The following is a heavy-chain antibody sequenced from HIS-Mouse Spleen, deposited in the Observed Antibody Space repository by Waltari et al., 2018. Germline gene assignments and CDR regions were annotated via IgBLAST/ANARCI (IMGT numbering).Heavy chain of an antibody. J-gene: IGHJ2*01. Sequence: QLQLQESGPGLVKPSETLSLTCTVSGGSISSSSYYWGGFRQPPGKGLEWIGSIYYSGSTYYNPSLKSRVTISVDTSKNQFSLKLSSVTAADTAVYYCAREIRYSSSWYDWYFDLWGRGTLVTVSS. V-gene: IGHV4-39*07. CDR1: GGSISSSSYY. CDR2: IYYSGST. CDR3: AREIRYSSSWYDWYFDL. D-gene: IGHD6-13*01.